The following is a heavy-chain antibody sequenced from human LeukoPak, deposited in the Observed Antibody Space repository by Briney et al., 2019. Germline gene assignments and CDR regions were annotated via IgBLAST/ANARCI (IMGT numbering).Heavy chain of an antibody. Sequence: SQTLSLTCAVSGGSISSGGYSWSWIRQPPGKGLEWIGYIYRSGSTYYNPSLKSRVTISVDRSKNQFSLKLSSVTAADTAVYYCARTVGYGVFDYWGQGTLDTVSS. J-gene: IGHJ4*02. CDR3: ARTVGYGVFDY. D-gene: IGHD2-15*01. CDR1: GGSISSGGYS. CDR2: IYRSGST. V-gene: IGHV4-30-2*01.